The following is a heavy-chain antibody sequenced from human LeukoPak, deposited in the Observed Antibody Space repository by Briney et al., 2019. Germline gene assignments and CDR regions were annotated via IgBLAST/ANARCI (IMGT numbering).Heavy chain of an antibody. J-gene: IGHJ4*02. D-gene: IGHD3-22*01. CDR1: GGSISTYY. CDR3: ARRGIVVGHSYYFDF. V-gene: IGHV4-59*12. Sequence: PSETLSLTCTVSGGSISTYYWSWIRQPPGKGLEWIGSIHYSGSTTYNPSLKSRVTISVDTSKNQFSLRLTSVTAADTAVYYCARRGIVVGHSYYFDFWGQGTLVTVSS. CDR2: IHYSGST.